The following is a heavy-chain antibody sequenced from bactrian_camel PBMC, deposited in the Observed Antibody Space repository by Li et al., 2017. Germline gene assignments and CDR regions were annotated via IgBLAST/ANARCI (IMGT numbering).Heavy chain of an antibody. CDR3: VARSHGECYFWANNWSRATWYTY. Sequence: HVQLVESGGGAVETGGSLRLSCAASGNTHGPYLLMAWFRQAPGKEREGVAAIDSDGIESYTDSVKGRFTLSKDNSKNIQYLQMNSLKSEDSGMYYCVARSHGECYFWANNWSRATWYTYWGQGTQVTVS. CDR1: GNTHGPYLL. CDR2: IDSDGIE. D-gene: IGHD8*01. V-gene: IGHV3S26*01. J-gene: IGHJ4*01.